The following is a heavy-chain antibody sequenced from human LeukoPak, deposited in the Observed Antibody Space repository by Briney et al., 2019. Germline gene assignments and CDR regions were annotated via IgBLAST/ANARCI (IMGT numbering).Heavy chain of an antibody. CDR2: IWYDGSNK. V-gene: IGHV3-33*01. D-gene: IGHD6-19*01. Sequence: PGGSLRLSCAASGFTFSSYGMHWVRQAPGKGLEWVAVIWYDGSNKYYADSVKGRFTISRDNSKNTLYLQMNSLRAEDTAVYYCARIGRWLVMGYYYYYGMDVWGQGTTVTVSS. CDR3: ARIGRWLVMGYYYYYGMDV. CDR1: GFTFSSYG. J-gene: IGHJ6*02.